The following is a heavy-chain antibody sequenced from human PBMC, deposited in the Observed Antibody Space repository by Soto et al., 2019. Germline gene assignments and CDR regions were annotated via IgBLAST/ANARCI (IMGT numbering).Heavy chain of an antibody. CDR3: ARLGYCSGGSCYSLVPNYYYGMDV. V-gene: IGHV1-69*13. CDR1: GGTFSSYA. CDR2: IIPIFGTA. D-gene: IGHD2-15*01. J-gene: IGHJ6*02. Sequence: GSSVKVYCKASGGTFSSYAISWVRQAPGQGLEWMGGIIPIFGTANYAQKFQGRVTITADESTSTAYMELSSLRSEDTAVYYCARLGYCSGGSCYSLVPNYYYGMDVWGQGTTVTVSS.